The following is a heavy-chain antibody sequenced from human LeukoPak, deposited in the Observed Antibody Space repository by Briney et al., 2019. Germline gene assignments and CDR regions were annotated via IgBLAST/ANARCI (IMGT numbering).Heavy chain of an antibody. CDR2: IIPIFGTA. Sequence: SVKVSCKASGGTFSSYAISWVRQAPGHGLEWMGGIIPIFGTANYAQKFQGRVTITADESTSTAYMELSSLRSEDTAVYYCAMLPSPGELLLDYWGQGTLVTVSS. V-gene: IGHV1-69*13. CDR3: AMLPSPGELLLDY. CDR1: GGTFSSYA. D-gene: IGHD3-10*01. J-gene: IGHJ4*02.